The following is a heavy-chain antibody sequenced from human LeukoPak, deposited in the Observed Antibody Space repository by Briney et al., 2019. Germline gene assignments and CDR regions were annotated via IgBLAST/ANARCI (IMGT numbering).Heavy chain of an antibody. Sequence: GGSLRLSCAASRFTFSSYSMNWVRQAPGKGLEWVSSISSSSSYIYYADSVKGRFTIPRDNAKNSLYLQMNSLRAEDTAVYYCARGAHSGYDLFGFDRWGQGTLVTVSS. J-gene: IGHJ5*02. D-gene: IGHD5-12*01. V-gene: IGHV3-21*01. CDR2: ISSSSSYI. CDR3: ARGAHSGYDLFGFDR. CDR1: RFTFSSYS.